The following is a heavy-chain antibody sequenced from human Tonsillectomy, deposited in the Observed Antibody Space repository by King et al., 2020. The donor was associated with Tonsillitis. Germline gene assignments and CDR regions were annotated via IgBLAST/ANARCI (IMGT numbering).Heavy chain of an antibody. V-gene: IGHV3-30*02. J-gene: IGHJ4*02. CDR2: IRYDGSNK. CDR1: GFTFSSYG. D-gene: IGHD6-19*01. Sequence: VQLVESGGGVVQPGGSLRLSCAASGFTFSSYGMHWVRKAPGKGLEWVAFIRYDGSNKYYADSVKGRFTISRDNSKNTLYLQMNSLRAEDTAVYYCAKGPEGGIAVAGNPELDYWGQGTLVTVSS. CDR3: AKGPEGGIAVAGNPELDY.